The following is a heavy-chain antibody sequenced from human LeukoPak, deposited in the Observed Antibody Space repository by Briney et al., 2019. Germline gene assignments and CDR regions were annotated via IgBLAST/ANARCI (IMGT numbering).Heavy chain of an antibody. V-gene: IGHV3-23*01. J-gene: IGHJ4*02. CDR1: GFTFSSYA. Sequence: HTGGSLRLSCAASGFTFSSYAMSWVRQAPGKGLEWVSAISGSGGSTYYADSVKGRFTISRDNSKNTLYLQMNSLRAEDTAVYYCAFRATRYYYDSSGYYWGQGTLVTVSS. CDR3: AFRATRYYYDSSGYY. CDR2: ISGSGGST. D-gene: IGHD3-22*01.